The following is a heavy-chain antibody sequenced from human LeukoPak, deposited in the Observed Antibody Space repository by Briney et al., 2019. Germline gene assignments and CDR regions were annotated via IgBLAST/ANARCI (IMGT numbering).Heavy chain of an antibody. J-gene: IGHJ4*02. Sequence: ASVKVSCKASGYTFTGYYMHWVRQAPGQGLEWMGRINPNSGGTNYAQKFQGRVTMTRDTSISTAYMELSRLRSDDTAVYYCARVHPIGYQLPHDYWGQGTLVTVSS. CDR1: GYTFTGYY. CDR3: ARVHPIGYQLPHDY. V-gene: IGHV1-2*06. D-gene: IGHD2-2*01. CDR2: INPNSGGT.